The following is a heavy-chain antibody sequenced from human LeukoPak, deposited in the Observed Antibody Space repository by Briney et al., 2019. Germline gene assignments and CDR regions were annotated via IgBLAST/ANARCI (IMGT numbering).Heavy chain of an antibody. Sequence: PGGSLRLSCAASGFTFSSYWMSWVRQAPGKGLDWVANIKQDGSEKYYVDSVKGRFTISRDNAKNSLYLQMTSLRAEDTAVDCCARQMATIVGWFDPWDQGTLVTVSS. D-gene: IGHD5-24*01. CDR2: IKQDGSEK. V-gene: IGHV3-7*01. CDR3: ARQMATIVGWFDP. J-gene: IGHJ5*02. CDR1: GFTFSSYW.